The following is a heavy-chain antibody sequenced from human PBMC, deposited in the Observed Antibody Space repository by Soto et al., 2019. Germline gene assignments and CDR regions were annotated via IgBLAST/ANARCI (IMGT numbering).Heavy chain of an antibody. Sequence: EVQLVESGGGLVQPGGSLRLSCAASGFTFSSYSMNWVRQAPGKGLEWVSYISSSSSTIYYADSVKGRFTISRDNAKNALYRQMNSLRAEDTAVYYCASVVVVAATDAFDIWGQGTMVTVSS. CDR1: GFTFSSYS. V-gene: IGHV3-48*01. CDR2: ISSSSSTI. J-gene: IGHJ3*02. CDR3: ASVVVVAATDAFDI. D-gene: IGHD2-15*01.